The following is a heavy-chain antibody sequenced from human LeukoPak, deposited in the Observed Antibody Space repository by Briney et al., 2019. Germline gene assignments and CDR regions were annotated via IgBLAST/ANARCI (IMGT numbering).Heavy chain of an antibody. D-gene: IGHD6-13*01. CDR2: ISSSSSYI. V-gene: IGHV3-21*01. J-gene: IGHJ6*04. CDR3: AREDSYSSSWYGMDV. CDR1: GFTFSSYS. Sequence: PGGSLRLSCAASGFTFSSYSMNWVRQAPGKGLEWVSSISSSSSYIYYADSVKGRFTISRDNAKNSLYLQMNSLRAEDTAVYYCAREDSYSSSWYGMDVWGKGTTVTVSS.